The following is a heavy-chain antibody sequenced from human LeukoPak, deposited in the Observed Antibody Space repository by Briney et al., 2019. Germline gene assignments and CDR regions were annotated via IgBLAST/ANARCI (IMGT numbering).Heavy chain of an antibody. CDR2: IKQDGSEK. V-gene: IGHV3-7*01. CDR3: ARSLWPEDY. CDR1: GFTFSSYW. D-gene: IGHD5-18*01. Sequence: GGSLRLSCAASGFTFSSYWMSWVRQAPGTGLEWVANIKQDGSEKNYVDSVKGRFTISRDNAKTSLYLQMNSLRAEDTAVYYCARSLWPEDYWGQGTLVTVSS. J-gene: IGHJ4*02.